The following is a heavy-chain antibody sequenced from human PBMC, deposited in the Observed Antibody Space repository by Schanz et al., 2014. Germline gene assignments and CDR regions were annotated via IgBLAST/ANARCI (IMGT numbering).Heavy chain of an antibody. V-gene: IGHV3-23*04. Sequence: EVQLVESGGGLVQPRGSLRLSCAASEFSFSSFAMSWVRQAPGKGLEWVSGMSGSGSTADYADSVKGRFTISRDNSRKTLYLQMNSLRADDTDVYYCAKDLYNYGIFDSWGQGTLVTVSS. CDR3: AKDLYNYGIFDS. D-gene: IGHD3-16*01. CDR1: EFSFSSFA. CDR2: MSGSGSTA. J-gene: IGHJ5*01.